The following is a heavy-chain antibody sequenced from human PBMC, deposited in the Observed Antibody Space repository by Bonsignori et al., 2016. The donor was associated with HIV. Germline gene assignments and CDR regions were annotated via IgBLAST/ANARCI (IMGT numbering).Heavy chain of an antibody. CDR1: GFTFSSYA. D-gene: IGHD3-16*01. CDR2: ISYDGSNK. V-gene: IGHV3-30-3*01. Sequence: GESLKISCAASGFTFSSYAMHWVRQAPGKGLEWVAVISYDGSNKYYADSVKGRFTISRDNSKNTLYLQMNSLRAEDTAVYYCARDGGYYYYYMDVWGKGTTVTVSS. J-gene: IGHJ6*03. CDR3: ARDGGYYYYYMDV.